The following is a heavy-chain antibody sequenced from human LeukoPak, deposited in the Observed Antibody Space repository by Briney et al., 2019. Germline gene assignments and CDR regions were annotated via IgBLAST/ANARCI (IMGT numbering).Heavy chain of an antibody. J-gene: IGHJ5*02. CDR3: ARGYCSGGSCYSVENWFDP. D-gene: IGHD2-15*01. CDR1: GYIFTGYY. CDR2: INPNSGGT. V-gene: IGHV1-2*02. Sequence: ASVKVSCKASGYIFTGYYMHWVRQAPGQGLEWMGWINPNSGGTNYAQKFQGRVTMTRDTSISTAYMELSRLRSDDTAVYYCARGYCSGGSCYSVENWFDPWGQGTLVTVSS.